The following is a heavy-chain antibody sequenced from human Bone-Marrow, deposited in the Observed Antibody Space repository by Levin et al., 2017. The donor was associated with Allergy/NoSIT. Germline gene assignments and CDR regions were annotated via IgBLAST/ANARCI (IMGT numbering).Heavy chain of an antibody. CDR1: GLTFTNAW. J-gene: IGHJ3*01. D-gene: IGHD2-2*01. V-gene: IGHV3-15*01. CDR2: IKSKRDGGAA. CDR3: TTDHGTTSCYCGAFDL. Sequence: ETLSLTCAASGLTFTNAWISWVRQAPGKGLEWIGRIKSKRDGGAAEYAAPVKGRFTISRDDSQKRLYLEMSSLKSEDTAVYYCTTDHGTTSCYCGAFDLWGQGTTVTVSS.